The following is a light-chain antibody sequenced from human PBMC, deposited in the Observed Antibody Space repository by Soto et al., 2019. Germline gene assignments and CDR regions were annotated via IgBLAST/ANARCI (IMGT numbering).Light chain of an antibody. CDR3: HQYNSWPYT. CDR1: QSVSSTY. Sequence: EIVLTQSPGTLSFSPGERATLSCRASQSVSSTYLAWYQQKPGQAPRLLIYGASYRATGIPDRFSGSGSGTEFTLTISSLQPEDFAVHYCHQYNSWPYTFGQGTKVDI. CDR2: GAS. J-gene: IGKJ2*01. V-gene: IGKV3-20*01.